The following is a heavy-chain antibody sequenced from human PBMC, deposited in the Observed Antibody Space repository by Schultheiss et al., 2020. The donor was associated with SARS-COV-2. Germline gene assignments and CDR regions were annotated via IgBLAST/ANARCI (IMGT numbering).Heavy chain of an antibody. Sequence: GGSLRLSCAASGFTFSSYGMHWVRQAPGKGLEWVAVISYDGSNKYYADSVKGRFTISRDNSKNTLYLQMNSLRAEDTAVYYCAKVREGYSYGRYYFDYWGQGTLVTVSS. J-gene: IGHJ4*02. CDR1: GFTFSSYG. CDR2: ISYDGSNK. CDR3: AKVREGYSYGRYYFDY. V-gene: IGHV3-33*05. D-gene: IGHD5-18*01.